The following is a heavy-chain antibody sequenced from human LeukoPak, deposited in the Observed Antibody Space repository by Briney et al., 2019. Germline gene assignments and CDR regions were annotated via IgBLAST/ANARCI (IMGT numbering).Heavy chain of an antibody. Sequence: GGSLRLSCAASGFTFNSYAMSWVRQAPGKGLEWVSVIYSGGSTYYADSVKGRFTISRDNSKNTLYLQMNSLRAEDTAVYYCAREGQDNWFDPWGQGTLVTVSS. V-gene: IGHV3-53*01. CDR3: AREGQDNWFDP. J-gene: IGHJ5*02. CDR2: IYSGGST. CDR1: GFTFNSYA.